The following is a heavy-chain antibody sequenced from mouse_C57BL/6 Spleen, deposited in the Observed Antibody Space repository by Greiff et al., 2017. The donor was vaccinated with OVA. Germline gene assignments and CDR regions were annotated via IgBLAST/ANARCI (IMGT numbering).Heavy chain of an antibody. V-gene: IGHV1-47*01. CDR2: FHPYNDDT. CDR1: GYTFTTYP. CDR3: ARGGDYDWYFDV. Sequence: VQLQESGAELVKPGASVKMSCKASGYTFTTYPIEWMKQNPGKSLEWIGNFHPYNDDTKYNEKFKGKATLTVEKSSSTVYLELSRLTSDDSAVYYCARGGDYDWYFDVWGTGTTVTVSS. J-gene: IGHJ1*03. D-gene: IGHD2-4*01.